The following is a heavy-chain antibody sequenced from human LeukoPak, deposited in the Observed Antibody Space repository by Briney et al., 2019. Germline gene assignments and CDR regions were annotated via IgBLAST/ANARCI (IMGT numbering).Heavy chain of an antibody. J-gene: IGHJ5*02. D-gene: IGHD3-22*01. V-gene: IGHV4-39*07. CDR2: IYYSGST. Sequence: SETLSLTCTVSGGSISSSSYYWGWIRQPPGKGLEWIGSIYYSGSTYYNPSLKSRVTISVDTSKNQFSLKLSSVTAADTAVYYCARDNYYDSSGYGSNWFDPWGQGTLVTVSS. CDR3: ARDNYYDSSGYGSNWFDP. CDR1: GGSISSSSYY.